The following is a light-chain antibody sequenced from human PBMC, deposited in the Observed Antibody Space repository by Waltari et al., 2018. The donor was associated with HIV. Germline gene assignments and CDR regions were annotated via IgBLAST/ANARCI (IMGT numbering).Light chain of an antibody. CDR3: QQYDSGPRGIT. V-gene: IGKV3-15*01. CDR2: EAA. J-gene: IGKJ2*01. CDR1: QSISAK. Sequence: EIVMTQSPPTLSVSPGQRVTLSCRASQSISAKVAWYQQSPGQAPRLLIYEAATRPTGIPARFSSSGSGTEFTLTISSLQSEDFATYFCQQYDSGPRGITFGQGTMLEIK.